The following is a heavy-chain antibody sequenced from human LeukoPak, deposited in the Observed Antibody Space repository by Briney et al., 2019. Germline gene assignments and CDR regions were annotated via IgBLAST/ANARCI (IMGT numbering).Heavy chain of an antibody. CDR2: ISAYNGNT. D-gene: IGHD6-13*01. J-gene: IGHJ6*03. CDR3: ARDAQPYSSSPYYMDV. V-gene: IGHV1-18*01. CDR1: GYTFTSYG. Sequence: ASVKVSCKASGYTFTSYGISWVRQAPGQGLEWMVWISAYNGNTNYAQKLQGRVTMTTDTSTSTAYMELRSLRSDDTAVYYCARDAQPYSSSPYYMDVWGKGTTVTVSS.